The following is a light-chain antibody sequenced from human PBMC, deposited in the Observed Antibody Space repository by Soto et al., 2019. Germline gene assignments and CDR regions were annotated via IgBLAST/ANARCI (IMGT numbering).Light chain of an antibody. CDR3: KQSSAFPLT. Sequence: DIQMTQSPSSLSASVGDRVTITFRASQTISNYLNWYQQKPGKAPKLLIYAASSLQSGVPSRFSGSGSGTDFTLTISSLQPEDFATYFCKQSSAFPLTFGGGTKVDIK. CDR1: QTISNY. CDR2: AAS. V-gene: IGKV1-39*01. J-gene: IGKJ4*01.